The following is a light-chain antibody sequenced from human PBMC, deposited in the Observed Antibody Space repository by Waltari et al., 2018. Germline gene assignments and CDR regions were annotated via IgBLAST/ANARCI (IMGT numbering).Light chain of an antibody. V-gene: IGLV1-44*01. J-gene: IGLJ3*02. CDR2: SNE. Sequence: QSVLTQPPSASGTPGQRVTISCSGSRSNIGAEVVNWYQVLPGTAPRLLIYSNEHGPSRLPERVSSSKSGTSASLAISGLQSEDEADYYCATWDYTLDGQVFGGGTKLTVL. CDR3: ATWDYTLDGQV. CDR1: RSNIGAEV.